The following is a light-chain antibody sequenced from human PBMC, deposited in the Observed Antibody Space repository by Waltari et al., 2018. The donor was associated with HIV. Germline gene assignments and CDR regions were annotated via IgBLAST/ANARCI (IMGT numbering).Light chain of an antibody. Sequence: SFGLTQSPSVSVSPGQTATITCSGDKLGDNYACWYQQKPGQSPMLVIYQNTKRPSGIPERVSGSNSGNTATLTISGTQAMDEADYYCQTWDSTSAYVFGTGTKVTVL. J-gene: IGLJ1*01. V-gene: IGLV3-1*01. CDR2: QNT. CDR3: QTWDSTSAYV. CDR1: KLGDNY.